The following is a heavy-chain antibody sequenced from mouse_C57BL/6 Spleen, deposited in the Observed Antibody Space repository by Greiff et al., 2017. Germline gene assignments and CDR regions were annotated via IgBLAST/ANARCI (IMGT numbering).Heavy chain of an antibody. V-gene: IGHV1-81*01. J-gene: IGHJ3*01. CDR3: ASAFAY. CDR2: IYPRSGNT. Sequence: VQLQQSGAELARPGASVKLSCKASGYTFTSYGISWVKQRTGQGLEWIGEIYPRSGNTYYNEKFKGKATLTADKSSSTAYMELRSLTSEDSAVYFCASAFAYWGQGTLGTVSA. CDR1: GYTFTSYG.